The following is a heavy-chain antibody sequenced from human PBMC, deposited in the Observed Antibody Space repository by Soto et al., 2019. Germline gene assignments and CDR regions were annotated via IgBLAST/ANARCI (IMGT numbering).Heavy chain of an antibody. CDR3: ARDIDYNIDY. CDR2: IHGYNGNT. J-gene: IGHJ4*02. CDR1: GYTFIKYG. V-gene: IGHV1-18*04. Sequence: GASVKVSCKSSGYTFIKYGISWVRQAPGQGLEWMGWIHGYNGNTQYAQKFQGRLSVTTDTFTDTAYMELRSLRADDTAVYYCARDIDYNIDYWGQGTQVTVPS. D-gene: IGHD1-1*01.